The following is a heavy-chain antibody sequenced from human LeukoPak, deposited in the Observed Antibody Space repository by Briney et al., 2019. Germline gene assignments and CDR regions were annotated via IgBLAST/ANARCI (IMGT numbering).Heavy chain of an antibody. Sequence: GSSVKVSCKASGGTFSSYAISWVRQAPGQGLEWMGGIIPIFGTANYAQKFQGRVTITADESTSTAYMELSSLRSEDTAVYYCARDPEPPSYCSSTSSAGAWATHHYWGQGTLVTVSS. D-gene: IGHD2-2*01. V-gene: IGHV1-69*01. CDR3: ARDPEPPSYCSSTSSAGAWATHHY. CDR1: GGTFSSYA. CDR2: IIPIFGTA. J-gene: IGHJ4*02.